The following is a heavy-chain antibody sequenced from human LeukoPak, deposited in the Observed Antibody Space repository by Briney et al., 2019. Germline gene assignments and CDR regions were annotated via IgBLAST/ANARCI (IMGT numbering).Heavy chain of an antibody. CDR2: IYYSGST. Sequence: SETLSLTCTVSGGSISSYYWSWIRQPPGKGLEWIGYIYYSGSTNYNPSLKSRVTISVDTSKNQFSLKLSSVTAADTAVYYCARDQPLMAFDIWGQGTMVTDSS. J-gene: IGHJ3*02. CDR3: ARDQPLMAFDI. V-gene: IGHV4-59*01. CDR1: GGSISSYY.